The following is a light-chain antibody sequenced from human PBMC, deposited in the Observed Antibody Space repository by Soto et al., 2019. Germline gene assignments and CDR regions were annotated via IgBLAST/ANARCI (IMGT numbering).Light chain of an antibody. J-gene: IGKJ4*01. CDR3: QHYSKSPLT. CDR1: QSVTSN. CDR2: GVS. Sequence: IVMPQYPTTLSVSPGERATLSCRASQSVTSNLAWYQQKPGQAPRLLMYGVSTRATGIPARFSGSGSATEFTLTISSLQSEDFAVYYCQHYSKSPLTFGEGTNVDIK. V-gene: IGKV3-15*01.